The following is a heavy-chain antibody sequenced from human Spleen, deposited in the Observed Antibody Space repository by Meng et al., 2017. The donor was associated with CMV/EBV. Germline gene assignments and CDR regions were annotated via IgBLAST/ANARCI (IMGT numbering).Heavy chain of an antibody. CDR3: ARLQVDFGLCSSTSCYAFDI. J-gene: IGHJ3*02. CDR2: ITPSGDDT. Sequence: ASVKVSCKASGYPFTSYYMLWVRQAPGQGLEWMGIITPSGDDTNYARKFQGRLIMTRDTSSNTLYMELTSLRSEDTAVYYCARLQVDFGLCSSTSCYAFDIWGQGTMVTVSS. CDR1: GYPFTSYY. D-gene: IGHD2-2*01. V-gene: IGHV1-46*01.